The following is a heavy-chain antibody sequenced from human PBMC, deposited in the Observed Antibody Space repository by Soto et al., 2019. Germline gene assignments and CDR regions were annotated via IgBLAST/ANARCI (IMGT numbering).Heavy chain of an antibody. CDR3: AKDRRYYDFWSGYSNYYYYGMDV. Sequence: GGSLRLSCAASGFTFSSYGMHWVRQAPGKGLEWVAVISYDGSNKYYADSVKGRFTISRDNSKNTLYLQMNSLRAEDTAVYYCAKDRRYYDFWSGYSNYYYYGMDVWGQGTTVTVSS. D-gene: IGHD3-3*01. V-gene: IGHV3-30*18. J-gene: IGHJ6*02. CDR2: ISYDGSNK. CDR1: GFTFSSYG.